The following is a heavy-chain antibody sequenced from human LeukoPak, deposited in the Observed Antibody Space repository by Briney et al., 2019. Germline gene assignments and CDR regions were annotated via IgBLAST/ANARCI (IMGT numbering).Heavy chain of an antibody. CDR1: GGSISSYY. J-gene: IGHJ4*02. CDR3: ARRPGSLGVFDY. V-gene: IGHV4-59*08. Sequence: PSETLSLTCTVSGGSISSYYWSWIRQPPGKGLEWIGYIYYSGNTNYSPSLKSRVTISLATSKNQFSLRLNSVTAADTAVYYCARRPGSLGVFDYWGQGTLVTVSS. CDR2: IYYSGNT. D-gene: IGHD6-13*01.